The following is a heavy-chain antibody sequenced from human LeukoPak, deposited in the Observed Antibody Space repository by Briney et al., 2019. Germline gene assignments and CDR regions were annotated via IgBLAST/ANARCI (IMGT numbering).Heavy chain of an antibody. V-gene: IGHV3-21*01. CDR3: ATTVVGGGKRAFDY. D-gene: IGHD4-23*01. Sequence: PGGSLRLSCTASGFTFSSYSMNWVRQAPGKGLEWVSSISSSSSYIYYADSVKGRFTISRDNAKNSLYLQMNSLRAEDTAVYYCATTVVGGGKRAFDYWAQGTLVTVSS. CDR2: ISSSSSYI. J-gene: IGHJ4*02. CDR1: GFTFSSYS.